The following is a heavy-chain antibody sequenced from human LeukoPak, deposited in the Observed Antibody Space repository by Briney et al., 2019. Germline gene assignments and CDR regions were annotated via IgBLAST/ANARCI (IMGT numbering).Heavy chain of an antibody. V-gene: IGHV4-4*07. CDR1: GGSISSYY. CDR3: ARGRKTYYYDSSGYEGHYYYYYYMDV. D-gene: IGHD3-22*01. CDR2: IYTSGTT. J-gene: IGHJ6*03. Sequence: SETLSLTCTVSGGSISSYYWSWIRQPAGKGLEWIGRIYTSGTTHYNPSLKSRVTMSVDTSKNQFSLKLSSVTAADTAVYYCARGRKTYYYDSSGYEGHYYYYYYMDVWGKGTTVTVSS.